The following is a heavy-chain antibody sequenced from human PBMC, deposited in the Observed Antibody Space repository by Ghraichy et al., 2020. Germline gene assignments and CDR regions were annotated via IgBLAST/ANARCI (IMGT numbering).Heavy chain of an antibody. CDR2: IYSGGST. Sequence: GGSLRLSCAASGFTVSSNYMSWVRQAPGKGLEWVSVIYSGGSTYYADSVKGRFTISRDNSENTLYLQMNSLRAEDTAVYYCARDRSGWSDIYDAFDIWGQGTMVTVSS. D-gene: IGHD2-15*01. CDR1: GFTVSSNY. J-gene: IGHJ3*02. V-gene: IGHV3-66*01. CDR3: ARDRSGWSDIYDAFDI.